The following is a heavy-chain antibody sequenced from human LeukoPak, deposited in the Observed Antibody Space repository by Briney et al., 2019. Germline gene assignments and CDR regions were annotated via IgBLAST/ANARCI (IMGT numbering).Heavy chain of an antibody. Sequence: ASVKVSCKASGGTFSSYAINWVRQAPGQGLEWMGGIVPIHRTENYAQKFQGRVTITTDESTTTAYMELSSLRYDDTAVYYCARGYCSGGSCYSYHDDSGQYYCALDIWGQGTMVTVSS. CDR3: ARGYCSGGSCYSYHDDSGQYYCALDI. J-gene: IGHJ3*02. V-gene: IGHV1-69*05. D-gene: IGHD2-15*01. CDR1: GGTFSSYA. CDR2: IVPIHRTE.